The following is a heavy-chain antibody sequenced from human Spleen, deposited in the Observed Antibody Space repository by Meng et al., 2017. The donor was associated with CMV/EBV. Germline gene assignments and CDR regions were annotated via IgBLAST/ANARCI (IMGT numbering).Heavy chain of an antibody. Sequence: GGSLRLSCAASRFTFSNYWMSWVRQAPGKGLEWVANIKQDGSEKYYVDSVKGRFTISRDNAKNSLFLQMNSLRAEDTAVYYCARDQNGGNSGWFDPWGQGTLVTVSS. CDR3: ARDQNGGNSGWFDP. V-gene: IGHV3-7*01. D-gene: IGHD4-23*01. CDR2: IKQDGSEK. J-gene: IGHJ5*02. CDR1: RFTFSNYW.